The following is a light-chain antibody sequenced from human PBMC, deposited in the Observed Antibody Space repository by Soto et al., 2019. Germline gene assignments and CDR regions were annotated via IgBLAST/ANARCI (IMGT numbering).Light chain of an antibody. CDR3: QHYNSYPWT. CDR1: QTVSSY. J-gene: IGKJ1*01. V-gene: IGKV3-15*01. CDR2: GAS. Sequence: DIVLTQSPSTLSSSPGDRATISCRASQTVSSYLAWYQHKPGQAPKLLIYGASTRETGVPARFSGSGSGTDFTLTISSLQAEDFAVYYCQHYNSYPWTFGQGTKVDIK.